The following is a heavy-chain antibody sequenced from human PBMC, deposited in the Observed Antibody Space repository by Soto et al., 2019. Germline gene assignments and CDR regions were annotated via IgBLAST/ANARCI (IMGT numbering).Heavy chain of an antibody. V-gene: IGHV3-23*01. CDR1: GFTFSNYA. CDR3: AKVSLVQGWWYYGTDV. CDR2: ISGSGVST. J-gene: IGHJ6*02. Sequence: SGGSLRLSCAASGFTFSNYAMRWVRQAPGQGLEWVSGISGSGVSTYYADSVKGRFTISRDNSKNTLYLQINSLRAEDTAVYYCAKVSLVQGWWYYGTDVWGQGTTVTVSS. D-gene: IGHD2-15*01.